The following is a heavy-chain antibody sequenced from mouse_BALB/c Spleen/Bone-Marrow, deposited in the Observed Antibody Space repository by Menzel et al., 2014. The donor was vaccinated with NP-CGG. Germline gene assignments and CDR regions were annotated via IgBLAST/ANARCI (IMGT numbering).Heavy chain of an antibody. CDR3: ARYYYGSSLFAY. D-gene: IGHD1-1*01. Sequence: VRLKESGAELVKPGASVKLSCTASGLNIKDTYMYWVKQRPEQGLEWIGRIDPANGNTKYDPKFQDKATITADTSSNTAYLQLSSLTSEDTAVYYCARYYYGSSLFAYWGQGTLVTVSA. CDR2: IDPANGNT. V-gene: IGHV14-3*02. CDR1: GLNIKDTY. J-gene: IGHJ3*01.